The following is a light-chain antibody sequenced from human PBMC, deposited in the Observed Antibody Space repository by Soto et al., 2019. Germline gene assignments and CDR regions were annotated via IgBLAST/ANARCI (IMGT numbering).Light chain of an antibody. Sequence: QSVLTQPPSVSAAPGQKVTISCSGSSSNIGNNYVSWYQQLPGTAPNLLIYDNDKRPSGIPDRFSGSKSGTSATLGITGLQTGDEAGYYCGTWDSSLSSVVFGGGTKVTVL. CDR3: GTWDSSLSSVV. V-gene: IGLV1-51*01. CDR2: DND. J-gene: IGLJ2*01. CDR1: SSNIGNNY.